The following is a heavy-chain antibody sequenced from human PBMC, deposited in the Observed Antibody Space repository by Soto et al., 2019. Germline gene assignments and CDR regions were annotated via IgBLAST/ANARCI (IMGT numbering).Heavy chain of an antibody. CDR3: ARAGYDSSGYYPNWYFAL. Sequence: QVQLQESGPGLVKPSETLSLTCTVSGGSISTYYWSWIRQPPGKGLEWIGYIYYSGSTNYNPSLKSRVTISVDXXNXQXXLKLSSVTAADTAVYYCARAGYDSSGYYPNWYFALWGRGALVTVSS. CDR2: IYYSGST. CDR1: GGSISTYY. V-gene: IGHV4-59*01. D-gene: IGHD3-22*01. J-gene: IGHJ2*01.